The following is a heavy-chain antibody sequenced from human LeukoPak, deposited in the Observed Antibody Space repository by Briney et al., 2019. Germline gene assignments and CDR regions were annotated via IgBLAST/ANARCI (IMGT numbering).Heavy chain of an antibody. CDR1: GFTFSSYG. D-gene: IGHD3-22*01. CDR3: AKEEYYYDSSGYYYLGYFDY. Sequence: GGSLRLSCAASGFTFSSYGMHWVRQAPGKGLEWVAVISYDGSNKYYADSVKGRFTISRDNSKNTLYLQMNSLRAEDRAVYYCAKEEYYYDSSGYYYLGYFDYWGQGTLVTVSS. J-gene: IGHJ4*02. V-gene: IGHV3-30*18. CDR2: ISYDGSNK.